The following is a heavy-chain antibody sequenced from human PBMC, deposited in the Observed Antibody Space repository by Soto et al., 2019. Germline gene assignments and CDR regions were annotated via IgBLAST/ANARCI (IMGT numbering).Heavy chain of an antibody. CDR3: ARGGTPIDS. V-gene: IGHV1-18*01. CDR1: GYTFTNFG. Sequence: QVQLVQSGAEVKKPGASVKVSCKASGYTFTNFGISWVRQAPGQGLEWMGWISAYNGNTNYAQNFQGRVTMTTDTSTRTDYMELRSLRYDDTAVYYCARGGTPIDSWGQGTLVTVSS. D-gene: IGHD3-16*01. CDR2: ISAYNGNT. J-gene: IGHJ4*02.